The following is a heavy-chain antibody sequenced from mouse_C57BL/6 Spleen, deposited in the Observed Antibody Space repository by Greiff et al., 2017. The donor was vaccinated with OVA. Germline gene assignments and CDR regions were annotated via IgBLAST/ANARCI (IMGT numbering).Heavy chain of an antibody. CDR1: GFTFSSYA. V-gene: IGHV5-4*01. J-gene: IGHJ2*01. CDR2: ISDGGSYT. CDR3: AREGQGYLDD. Sequence: EVQRVESGGGLVKPGGSLKLSCAASGFTFSSYAMSWVRQTTEQRLEWVATISDGGSYTYYPHNVKGRFTISRDTDKNNLYLQMSHLKSEDTAMYYCAREGQGYLDDWGQGTTLTVSS. D-gene: IGHD3-3*01.